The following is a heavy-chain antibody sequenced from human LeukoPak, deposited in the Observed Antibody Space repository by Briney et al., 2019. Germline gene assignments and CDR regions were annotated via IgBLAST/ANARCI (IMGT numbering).Heavy chain of an antibody. CDR1: GFTFSSNA. Sequence: PGGSLRLSCAASGFTFSSNAMSWVRQAPGKGLEWVSAISTGGGSTYYADSVKGRFTISRDNPNNTLYLQMNNLRAEDTAVYYCAKPRDSIVGTTTPTRLATLDIWGQGTMVTVPS. CDR3: AKPRDSIVGTTTPTRLATLDI. V-gene: IGHV3-23*01. D-gene: IGHD1-26*01. J-gene: IGHJ3*02. CDR2: ISTGGGST.